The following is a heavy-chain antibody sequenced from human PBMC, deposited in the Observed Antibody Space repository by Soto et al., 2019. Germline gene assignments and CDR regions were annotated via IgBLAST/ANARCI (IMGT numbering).Heavy chain of an antibody. J-gene: IGHJ6*02. CDR3: ARGVAAPTWGNDYGMDV. V-gene: IGHV6-1*01. CDR1: GDSVSGNSAA. CDR2: TYYRSKWYN. D-gene: IGHD6-19*01. Sequence: PSQTLSLTCAISGDSVSGNSAAWNWIRQSPSRGLEWLGRTYYRSKWYNDYAVSVKSRITVTPDTSKNQFSLHLNSVTPEDTAFYYCARGVAAPTWGNDYGMDVWGQGTTVTVSS.